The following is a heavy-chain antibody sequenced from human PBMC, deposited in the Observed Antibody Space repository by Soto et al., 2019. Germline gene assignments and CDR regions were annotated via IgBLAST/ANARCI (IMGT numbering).Heavy chain of an antibody. CDR2: IYSSGST. CDR1: GGSVSSDTHY. J-gene: IGHJ6*02. Sequence: SETLFLTCTVSGGSVSSDTHYWSWIRQPPGKRLGWIGFIYSSGSTNYNPSLKSRVTMSVDTSKNQFSLKLRSVIVADTAVYHCARFVRSCSGTTCYTRADVWGQGTTVTVSS. CDR3: ARFVRSCSGTTCYTRADV. V-gene: IGHV4-61*01. D-gene: IGHD2-2*02.